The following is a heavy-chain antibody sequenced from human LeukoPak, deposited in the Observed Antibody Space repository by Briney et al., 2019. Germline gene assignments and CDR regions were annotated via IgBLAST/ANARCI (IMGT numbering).Heavy chain of an antibody. CDR1: GGSISTNSYY. Sequence: SETLSLTCTVYGGSISTNSYYWGWIHQPPGKGLEWIGSISYSGSTFYIPSLKSRVTISVDTSRNQFSLKLISVTAADTAVYYCARQAIQYLSDAFDIWGQGTMVTVSS. CDR2: ISYSGST. J-gene: IGHJ3*02. V-gene: IGHV4-39*01. D-gene: IGHD4-11*01. CDR3: ARQAIQYLSDAFDI.